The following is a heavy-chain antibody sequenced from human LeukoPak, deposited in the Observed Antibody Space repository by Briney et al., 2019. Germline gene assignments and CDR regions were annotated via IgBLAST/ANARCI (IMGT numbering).Heavy chain of an antibody. CDR3: ARDRSLAS. D-gene: IGHD6-6*01. V-gene: IGHV3-7*01. Sequence: GGSLRLSCAVSGFTFSSYGMSWVRQAPGKGLQWVANIKQDGSEKYYVDSVKGRFTISRDNAKNSLYLQMNSLRAEDTAVYYCARDRSLASWGQGTLVTVSS. J-gene: IGHJ4*02. CDR1: GFTFSSYG. CDR2: IKQDGSEK.